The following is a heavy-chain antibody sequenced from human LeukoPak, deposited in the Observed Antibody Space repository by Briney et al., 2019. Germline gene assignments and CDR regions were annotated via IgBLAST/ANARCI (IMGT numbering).Heavy chain of an antibody. V-gene: IGHV3-23*01. CDR1: GFTFNYYA. D-gene: IGHD5-18*01. CDR2: ISDNEGST. J-gene: IGHJ4*02. Sequence: GGSLRLSCAASGFTFNYYAMSWVRQAPGKVLEWVSGISDNEGSTYYTDSVKGRFTISRDNTKNTVYLQMNNLRPEDTAVYFCARHDSFIPYWGQGTLVTVSS. CDR3: ARHDSFIPY.